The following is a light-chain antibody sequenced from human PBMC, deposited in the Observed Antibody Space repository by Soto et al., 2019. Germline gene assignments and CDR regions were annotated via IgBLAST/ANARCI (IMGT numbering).Light chain of an antibody. CDR3: QQYMNYAT. CDR2: DAS. CDR1: QSISTW. Sequence: DIQMTQSPSTLSAYVGDRVTFTCRASQSISTWLAWYQQKPGKAPKLLIYDASSLQSDVPSRFSGSGSGTEFSLTISGRLKDDLSSYYWQQYMNYATFGQGTKVEIK. V-gene: IGKV1-5*01. J-gene: IGKJ1*01.